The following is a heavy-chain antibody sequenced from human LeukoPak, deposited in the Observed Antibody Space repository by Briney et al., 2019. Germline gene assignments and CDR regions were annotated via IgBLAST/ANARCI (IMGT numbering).Heavy chain of an antibody. D-gene: IGHD6-19*01. V-gene: IGHV1-2*06. CDR2: INPSSGGT. Sequence: ASVKVSSKASGYTFTGYYMHWVRQAPGQGLEWMGRINPSSGGTNYAQKFQGRVTMTRDTSISTAYMELSRLRSDDTAVYYCASQHPIGIAVAVTHYWGQGTLVTVSS. CDR3: ASQHPIGIAVAVTHY. J-gene: IGHJ4*02. CDR1: GYTFTGYY.